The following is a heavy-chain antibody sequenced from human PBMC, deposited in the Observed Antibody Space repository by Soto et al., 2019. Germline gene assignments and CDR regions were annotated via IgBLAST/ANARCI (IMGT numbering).Heavy chain of an antibody. D-gene: IGHD2-21*01. CDR2: IYYSGST. J-gene: IGHJ6*02. Sequence: QVQLQESGPGLVKPSQTLSLTCTVSGGSISSGGYYWSWIRQHPGKGLEWIGYIYYSGSTYYNPYLKRRVTTLVDTSKNQFSLKLSSVTAADTAVYYCAASCVGCGGFNYYPMDVWGQGTTVTVSS. V-gene: IGHV4-31*03. CDR1: GGSISSGGYY. CDR3: AASCVGCGGFNYYPMDV.